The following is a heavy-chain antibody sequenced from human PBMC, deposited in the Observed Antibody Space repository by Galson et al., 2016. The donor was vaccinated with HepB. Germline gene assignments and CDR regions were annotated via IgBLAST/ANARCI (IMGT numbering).Heavy chain of an antibody. CDR3: TTTTSTFVRGVLMLSDS. Sequence: SLRLSCAASNFTLSNAWMNWVRQAPGKGLEWVGRIKSDGTTIHYAAPVKGRFLVSRDDSKNVLYLQMNSLKTEDTAVYYCTTTTSTFVRGVLMLSDSWGQGTLVTVSS. J-gene: IGHJ4*02. CDR1: NFTLSNAW. V-gene: IGHV3-15*07. D-gene: IGHD3-10*01. CDR2: IKSDGTTI.